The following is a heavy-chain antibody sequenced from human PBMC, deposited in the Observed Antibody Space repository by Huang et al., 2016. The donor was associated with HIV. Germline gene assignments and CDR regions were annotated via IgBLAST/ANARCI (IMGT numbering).Heavy chain of an antibody. CDR1: GFTFSIYW. Sequence: EVQLVESGGALVQPGGSLRLSCAASGFTFSIYWITWVRQAPGKGLEWVGNINDDGSEKYYSDSVRGRFTISRDNAENSLDLQMKSRRADDTAVYYCVRNSGWYRLDYWGQGTLVTVSS. J-gene: IGHJ4*02. V-gene: IGHV3-7*01. CDR2: INDDGSEK. CDR3: VRNSGWYRLDY. D-gene: IGHD6-19*01.